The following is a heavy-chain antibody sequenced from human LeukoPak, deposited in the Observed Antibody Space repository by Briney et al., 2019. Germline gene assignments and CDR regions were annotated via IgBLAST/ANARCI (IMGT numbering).Heavy chain of an antibody. CDR3: ARDLKTGIALRNFNY. V-gene: IGHV3-66*01. CDR2: IYSGGST. Sequence: RAGGSLRLSCAASGFTVSSNYMSWVRQAPGKGLEWGSVIYSGGSTYYADSVKGRFTISRDNSKNTLYLQMNTLRAEDTAVYYCARDLKTGIALRNFNYWGQGTLVTVSS. D-gene: IGHD6-13*01. CDR1: GFTVSSNY. J-gene: IGHJ4*02.